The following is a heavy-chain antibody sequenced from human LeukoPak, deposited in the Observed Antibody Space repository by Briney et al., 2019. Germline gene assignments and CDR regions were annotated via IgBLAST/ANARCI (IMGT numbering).Heavy chain of an antibody. CDR2: IYYSGST. Sequence: PSETLSLTCTVSGGSISSSSYYWGWIRQPPGKGLERIGSIYYSGSTYYNPSLKSRVTISVDTSKNQFSLKLSSVTAADTAVYYCARGSGYDYYYYYMDVWGKGTTVTVSS. D-gene: IGHD5-12*01. J-gene: IGHJ6*03. V-gene: IGHV4-39*07. CDR3: ARGSGYDYYYYYMDV. CDR1: GGSISSSSYY.